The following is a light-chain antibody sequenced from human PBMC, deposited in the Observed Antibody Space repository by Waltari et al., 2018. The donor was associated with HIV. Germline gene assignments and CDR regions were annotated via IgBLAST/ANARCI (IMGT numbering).Light chain of an antibody. V-gene: IGKV4-1*01. Sequence: DIVMTQSPDSLAVSLGERATINCKSSQSVLYSSNNKNYLAWYQQKPGQPPKLLLYWASTRESAVPDRLSGSGSGTDFTLTISSLQAEDLAVYYCQQYYSTPLTFGGGTKVEIK. CDR3: QQYYSTPLT. CDR2: WAS. J-gene: IGKJ4*01. CDR1: QSVLYSSNNKNY.